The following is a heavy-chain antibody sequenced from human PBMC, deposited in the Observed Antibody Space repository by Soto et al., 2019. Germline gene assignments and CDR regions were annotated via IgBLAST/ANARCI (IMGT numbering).Heavy chain of an antibody. CDR2: IIPIFGTA. CDR3: ARARSYSSGHGWFDP. V-gene: IGHV1-69*01. J-gene: IGHJ5*02. CDR1: GCTFSSYA. Sequence: QVQLVQSGAEVKKPGSSVQVSCKASGCTFSSYAISWVRQAPGQGLEWMGGIIPIFGTANYAQKFQGRVTITADESTSTAYMELSSLRSEDTAVYYCARARSYSSGHGWFDPWGQGTLVTVAS. D-gene: IGHD6-19*01.